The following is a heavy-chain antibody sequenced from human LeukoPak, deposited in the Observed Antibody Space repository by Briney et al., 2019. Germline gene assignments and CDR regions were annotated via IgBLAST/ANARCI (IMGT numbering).Heavy chain of an antibody. D-gene: IGHD3-22*01. Sequence: PSETLSLTCTVSGGSISSYYWSWIRQPQGKGLEWIGYIYYSGSTNYNPSLKSRVTISVDTSKNQFSLKLSSVTAADTAVYYCARSQGYYYDSSGYGTEYWGQGTLVTVSS. J-gene: IGHJ4*02. CDR1: GGSISSYY. V-gene: IGHV4-59*01. CDR2: IYYSGST. CDR3: ARSQGYYYDSSGYGTEY.